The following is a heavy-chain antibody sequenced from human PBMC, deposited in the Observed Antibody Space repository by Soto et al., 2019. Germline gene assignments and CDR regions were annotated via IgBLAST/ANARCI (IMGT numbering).Heavy chain of an antibody. CDR1: GDSVSSNSAA. Sequence: SQTLSLTRAISGDSVSSNSAAWNWIRQSPWRGLEWLGRTYYRSKWYNNYAVSVKSRITINPDTSKNQFSLQMNSVTPEDTAVYYCARIPSSSSSDMDVWGQGTTVTVYS. CDR2: TYYRSKWYN. D-gene: IGHD6-6*01. V-gene: IGHV6-1*01. CDR3: ARIPSSSSSDMDV. J-gene: IGHJ6*02.